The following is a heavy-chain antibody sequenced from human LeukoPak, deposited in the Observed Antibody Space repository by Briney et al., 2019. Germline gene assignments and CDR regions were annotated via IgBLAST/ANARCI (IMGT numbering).Heavy chain of an antibody. CDR3: ARNYNYALDY. J-gene: IGHJ4*02. D-gene: IGHD5-18*01. CDR1: GFTFSSSA. Sequence: GGSLRLSCAASGFTFSSSAMSWVRQAPGKGLEWVSAISNNGGYTYYADSVQGRFTISRDNSKSTLCLQMNSLRAEDTAVYYCARNYNYALDYWGQGTLVTVSS. V-gene: IGHV3-23*01. CDR2: ISNNGGYT.